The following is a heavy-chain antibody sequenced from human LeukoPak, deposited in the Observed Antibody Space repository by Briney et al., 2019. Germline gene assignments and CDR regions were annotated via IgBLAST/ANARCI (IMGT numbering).Heavy chain of an antibody. Sequence: KPSETLSLTCTVSGGSISSYYWSWIRQPPGKGLEWIGYIYYSGSTNYNPSLKSRVTISVDTSKNQFSLKLSSVTAADTAVYYCARGGIQLWSYFDYWGQGTLVTVSS. J-gene: IGHJ4*02. CDR3: ARGGIQLWSYFDY. V-gene: IGHV4-59*01. D-gene: IGHD5-18*01. CDR1: GGSISSYY. CDR2: IYYSGST.